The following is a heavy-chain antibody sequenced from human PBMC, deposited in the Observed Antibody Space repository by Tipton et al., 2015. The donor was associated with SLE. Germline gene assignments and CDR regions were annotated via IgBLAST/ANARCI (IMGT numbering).Heavy chain of an antibody. V-gene: IGHV4-39*07. CDR3: ARSRGLGSCSGDNCYDYYFGMDV. Sequence: TLSLTCTVSGGSISSKTYYWGWIRQPPGKGLEWIGSIYYSGSTYYNPSLKSRVTISLDTSKNQFSLRLSSVTAADTAVYFCARSRGLGSCSGDNCYDYYFGMDVWGQETTVTFSS. J-gene: IGHJ6*02. D-gene: IGHD2-15*01. CDR2: IYYSGST. CDR1: GGSISSKTYY.